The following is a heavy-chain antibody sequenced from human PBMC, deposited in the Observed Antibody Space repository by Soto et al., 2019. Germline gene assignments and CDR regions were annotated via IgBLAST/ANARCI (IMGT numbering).Heavy chain of an antibody. J-gene: IGHJ6*02. V-gene: IGHV4-39*01. Sequence: PSETLSLTCTVSGGSISSSSYYWGWIRQPPGQGLEWIGNIYYSGNTYYNPSLKSRVTISVDTSRNQFSLKLSSVTAADTAVYYCARHVNWGYYGMDVWGQGTTVTVSS. CDR2: IYYSGNT. CDR3: ARHVNWGYYGMDV. CDR1: GGSISSSSYY. D-gene: IGHD7-27*01.